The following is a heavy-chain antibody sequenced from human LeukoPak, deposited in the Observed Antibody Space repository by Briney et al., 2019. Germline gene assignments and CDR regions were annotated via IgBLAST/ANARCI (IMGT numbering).Heavy chain of an antibody. V-gene: IGHV1-2*02. D-gene: IGHD3-16*01. J-gene: IGHJ4*02. CDR1: GYTFTGYY. CDR3: ATQRGSYLWGTDFDY. CDR2: INPNSGDT. Sequence: ASVKVSCKASGYTFTGYYMHWVRQPPGQGLEWMGLINPNSGDTKYSQKFQGRVTMTRDTSISTAYMELSRLRSDDTAVYYCATQRGSYLWGTDFDYWGQRTLVTVSS.